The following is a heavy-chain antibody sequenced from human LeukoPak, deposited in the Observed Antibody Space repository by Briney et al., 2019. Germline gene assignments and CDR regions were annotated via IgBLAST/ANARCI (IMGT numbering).Heavy chain of an antibody. D-gene: IGHD3-22*01. V-gene: IGHV4-4*07. CDR1: GGSISSYY. Sequence: SETLSLTCTVSGGSISSYYWSWIRQPAGKGLEWIGRIYTNGSTNYNPSLKSRVTISVDKSKNQFSLKLSSVTAADTAVYYCAREAVTMIVVVPAPYFELWGRGTLVTVSS. CDR3: AREAVTMIVVVPAPYFEL. CDR2: IYTNGST. J-gene: IGHJ2*01.